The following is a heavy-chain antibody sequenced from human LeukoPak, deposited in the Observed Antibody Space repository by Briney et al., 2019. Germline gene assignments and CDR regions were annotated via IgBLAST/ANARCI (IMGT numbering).Heavy chain of an antibody. D-gene: IGHD2-15*01. Sequence: ASVKVSCKASGGTFSSYAISWVRQAPGQGLEWMGWISAYNGNTNYAQKFRGRLTMTTYTSTSTAYMELRSLRSDDTAVYYCARDSCSGGSCYIDYWGQGTLVTVSS. CDR1: GGTFSSYA. J-gene: IGHJ4*02. CDR3: ARDSCSGGSCYIDY. V-gene: IGHV1-18*01. CDR2: ISAYNGNT.